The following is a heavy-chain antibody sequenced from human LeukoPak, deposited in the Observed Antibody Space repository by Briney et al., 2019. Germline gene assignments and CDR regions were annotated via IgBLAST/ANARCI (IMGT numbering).Heavy chain of an antibody. CDR1: GFTFSTYA. CDR3: ARDRRGYYYGSGTSFDY. J-gene: IGHJ4*02. Sequence: GRSLRLSCAASGFTFSTYAMHWVRQAPGKGLQWVAVISYDGSNKYYADSVKGRFTISRDNSKNTLYLQMNSLRAEDTAVYYCARDRRGYYYGSGTSFDYWGQGTLVTVSS. D-gene: IGHD3-10*01. V-gene: IGHV3-30*04. CDR2: ISYDGSNK.